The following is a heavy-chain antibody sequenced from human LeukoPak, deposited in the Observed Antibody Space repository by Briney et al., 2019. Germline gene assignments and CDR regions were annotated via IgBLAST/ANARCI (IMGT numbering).Heavy chain of an antibody. J-gene: IGHJ6*03. V-gene: IGHV4-4*07. D-gene: IGHD5-12*01. CDR3: ARGAAFEYSGYDYYYYYYMDV. Sequence: SETLSLTCTVFGGSINDTYWTWIRQTPGRGLEWIGRIYRRGNTNYNPSLKSRVTISVDTSKNQFSLKLSSVTAADTAVYYCARGAAFEYSGYDYYYYYYMDVWGKGTTVTISS. CDR1: GGSINDTY. CDR2: IYRRGNT.